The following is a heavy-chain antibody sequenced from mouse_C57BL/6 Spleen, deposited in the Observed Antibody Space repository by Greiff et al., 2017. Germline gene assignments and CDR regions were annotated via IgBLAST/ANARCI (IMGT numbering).Heavy chain of an antibody. V-gene: IGHV1-22*01. CDR1: GYTFTDYN. J-gene: IGHJ3*01. Sequence: VQLKESGPELVKPGASVKMSCKASGYTFTDYNMHWVKQSHGKSLEWIGYINPNNGGTSYNQKFKGKATLTVNKSSSTAYMELRSLTSEDSAVYYCARFDDYDLAWFAYWGQGTLVTVSA. CDR3: ARFDDYDLAWFAY. CDR2: INPNNGGT. D-gene: IGHD2-4*01.